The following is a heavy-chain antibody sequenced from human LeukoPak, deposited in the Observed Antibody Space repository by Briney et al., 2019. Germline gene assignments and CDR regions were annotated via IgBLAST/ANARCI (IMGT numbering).Heavy chain of an antibody. J-gene: IGHJ4*02. V-gene: IGHV3-33*01. D-gene: IGHD6-13*01. CDR3: ARWGMGAAAGTAVFDY. CDR2: IWYDGGNK. Sequence: SGGSLRLSCAASKFTFSNYGMQWVRQAPGKGLEWVAVIWYDGGNKYYADSVKGRFTISRDNSKNTLYLQMNSLRAEDTAVYYCARWGMGAAAGTAVFDYWGQGTLVTASS. CDR1: KFTFSNYG.